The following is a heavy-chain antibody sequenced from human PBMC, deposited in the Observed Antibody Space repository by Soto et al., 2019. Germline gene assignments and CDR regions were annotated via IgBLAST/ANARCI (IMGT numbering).Heavy chain of an antibody. CDR3: ARDGGIAVAGTYYYYYGMDV. V-gene: IGHV3-53*01. Sequence: PGGSLRLSCAASGFTVSSNYMSWVRQAPGKGLEWVSVIYSGGSTYYADSVKGRFTISRDNSKNTLYLQMNSLRAEDTAVYYCARDGGIAVAGTYYYYYGMDVWGQGTTVTVSS. J-gene: IGHJ6*02. CDR2: IYSGGST. CDR1: GFTVSSNY. D-gene: IGHD6-19*01.